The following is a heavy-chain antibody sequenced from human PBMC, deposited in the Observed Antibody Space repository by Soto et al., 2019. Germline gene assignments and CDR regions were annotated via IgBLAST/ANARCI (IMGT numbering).Heavy chain of an antibody. D-gene: IGHD3-22*01. CDR2: IYYSGST. J-gene: IGHJ6*02. Sequence: SETLSLTGTVSGGSISSYYWSWIRQPPGKGLEWIGYIYYSGSTNYNPSLKSRVTISVDTSKNQFSLKLSSVTAADTAVYYCARVGLDSSGYYSYYYYGMDVWGQGTTVTSP. V-gene: IGHV4-59*01. CDR3: ARVGLDSSGYYSYYYYGMDV. CDR1: GGSISSYY.